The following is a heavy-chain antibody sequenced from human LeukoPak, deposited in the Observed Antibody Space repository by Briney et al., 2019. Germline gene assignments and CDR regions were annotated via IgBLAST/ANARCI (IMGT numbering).Heavy chain of an antibody. J-gene: IGHJ6*02. Sequence: GGSLRLSCAASGFTFSSYWMNWARKDPGKGLEWVASINHNGNVNYYVDSVKGRFTISRDNAKSSLYLQMSNLRAEDTAVYFCARGGGLDVWGQGATVTVSS. V-gene: IGHV3-7*03. CDR3: ARGGGLDV. CDR1: GFTFSSYW. D-gene: IGHD3-16*01. CDR2: INHNGNVN.